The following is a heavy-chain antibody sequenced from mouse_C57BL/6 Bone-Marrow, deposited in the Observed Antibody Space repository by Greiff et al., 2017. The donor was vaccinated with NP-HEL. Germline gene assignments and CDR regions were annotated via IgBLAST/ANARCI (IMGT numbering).Heavy chain of an antibody. J-gene: IGHJ2*01. Sequence: EVQLQQSGPELVKPGASVKIPCKASGYTFTDYNMDWVKQSHGKSLEWIGDINPNNGGTIYNQKFKGKATLTVDKSSSTAYMELRSLTSEDTAVYYCARSPDGYYYFDYWGQGTTLTVSS. D-gene: IGHD2-3*01. CDR2: INPNNGGT. V-gene: IGHV1-18*01. CDR3: ARSPDGYYYFDY. CDR1: GYTFTDYN.